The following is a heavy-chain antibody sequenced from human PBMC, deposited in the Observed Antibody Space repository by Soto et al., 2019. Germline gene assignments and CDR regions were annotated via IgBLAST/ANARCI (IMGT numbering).Heavy chain of an antibody. V-gene: IGHV3-53*01. CDR3: ARETVTTGGGAFDI. Sequence: EVQLVESGGGLIQPGGSLRLSCAVSGFTVSRNYMSWVRQAPGEGLEWVSVLYNDGTTYYADSVKGRFTISRDNSKNTLYLQRNSLRAEDTAVYYWARETVTTGGGAFDIWGQGTMVTVSS. D-gene: IGHD4-17*01. CDR2: LYNDGTT. CDR1: GFTVSRNY. J-gene: IGHJ3*02.